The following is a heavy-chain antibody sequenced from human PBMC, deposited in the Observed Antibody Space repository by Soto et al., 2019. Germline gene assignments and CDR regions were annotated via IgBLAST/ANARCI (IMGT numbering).Heavy chain of an antibody. CDR3: AREGVGFWKPKRGGMDV. V-gene: IGHV1-69*13. Sequence: SVKVSCKASGYTFTSYGISWVRQAPGQGLEWMGGIIPIFGTANYAQKFQGRVTITADESTSTAYMELSSLRSEDTAVYYCAREGVGFWKPKRGGMDVGGKGPTVPVS. CDR1: GYTFTSYG. D-gene: IGHD3-3*01. CDR2: IIPIFGTA. J-gene: IGHJ6*04.